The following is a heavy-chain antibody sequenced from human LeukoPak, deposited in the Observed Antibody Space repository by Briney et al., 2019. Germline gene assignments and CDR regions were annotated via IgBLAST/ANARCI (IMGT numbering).Heavy chain of an antibody. CDR3: VKAGGSTWYYFDY. J-gene: IGHJ4*02. CDR2: ISTSAITT. V-gene: IGHV3-64D*09. CDR1: VVTFTSYA. D-gene: IGHD6-13*01. Sequence: GGSLRLSCLAPVVTFTSYAMHWVRQAPGKGLECVSAISTSAITTHYADSVRGRFTISIDNSKNTLYLQMTSLRPEDTAVYFCVKAGGSTWYYFDYWGQGTLVTVSS.